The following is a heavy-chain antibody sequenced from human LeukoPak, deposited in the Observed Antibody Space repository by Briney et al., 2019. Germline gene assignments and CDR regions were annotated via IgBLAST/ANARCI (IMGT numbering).Heavy chain of an antibody. D-gene: IGHD7-27*01. Sequence: GGPLSLSCSASGFTFSNYAMHWLPQSPEKAPEYVSAISTSGGSTYYADSVKSRFTISIDNSKNQLYLKMSSVTAADTAVYYCVRGCVSGDDNACGDWGQGAMVTVSS. CDR2: ISTSGGST. J-gene: IGHJ3*01. CDR1: GFTFSNYA. V-gene: IGHV3-64D*06. CDR3: VRGCVSGDDNACGD.